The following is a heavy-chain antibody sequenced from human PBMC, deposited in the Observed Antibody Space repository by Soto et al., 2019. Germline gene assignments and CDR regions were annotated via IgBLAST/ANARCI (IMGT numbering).Heavy chain of an antibody. J-gene: IGHJ5*02. CDR3: AGDRGCSSTSCYPLWFDP. CDR1: GGSFSGYY. Sequence: PSETLSLTCGVYGGSFSGYYWNWIRQPPGKGLEWIGEIDHSGSSNFNPFLKGRVTISVDTSKNQFSLKLNSMTAADTAVYYCAGDRGCSSTSCYPLWFDPWGQRTLVTVSS. CDR2: IDHSGSS. D-gene: IGHD2-2*01. V-gene: IGHV4-34*01.